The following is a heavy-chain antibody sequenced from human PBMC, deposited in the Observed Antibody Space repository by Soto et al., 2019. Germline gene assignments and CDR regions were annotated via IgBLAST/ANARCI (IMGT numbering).Heavy chain of an antibody. CDR1: GGSISSSSYY. Sequence: SETLSLTCPVSGGSISSSSYYWGWIRQPPGKGLEWIGSIYYSGSTYYNPSLKSRVTISVDTSKNQFSLKLSSVTAADTAVYYCARRQSSSWYGLWGQGTLVTVSS. V-gene: IGHV4-39*01. J-gene: IGHJ4*02. CDR2: IYYSGST. CDR3: ARRQSSSWYGL. D-gene: IGHD6-13*01.